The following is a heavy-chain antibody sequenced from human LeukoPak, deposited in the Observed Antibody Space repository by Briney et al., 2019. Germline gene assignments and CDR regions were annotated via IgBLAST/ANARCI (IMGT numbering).Heavy chain of an antibody. J-gene: IGHJ4*02. D-gene: IGHD6-13*01. CDR2: ISGSGGTT. CDR3: ARDTAAENDY. V-gene: IGHV3-23*01. Sequence: GGSLRLSCAASGFTFSSYGMSWVRQAPGKGLEWVSGISGSGGTTYYGGSAKGRFTISRDSSKNTLYLQMNSLRAEDTAVYYCARDTAAENDYWGQGTLVTVSS. CDR1: GFTFSSYG.